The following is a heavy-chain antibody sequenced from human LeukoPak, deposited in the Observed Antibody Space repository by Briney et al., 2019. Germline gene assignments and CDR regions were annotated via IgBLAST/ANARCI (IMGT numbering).Heavy chain of an antibody. D-gene: IGHD5-18*01. CDR1: GGSLTSTSHY. V-gene: IGHV4-39*01. CDR2: IYSSGST. Sequence: SETLSLSCTVSGGSLTSTSHYWDWVRQPPGKGLEWLGSIYSSGSTYYNPSLKSRVTVSFDTSKNQFSLSLTSVTAADTAVYYCTKRRGYSFGFDYYYMDAWGKGTTVTISS. J-gene: IGHJ6*03. CDR3: TKRRGYSFGFDYYYMDA.